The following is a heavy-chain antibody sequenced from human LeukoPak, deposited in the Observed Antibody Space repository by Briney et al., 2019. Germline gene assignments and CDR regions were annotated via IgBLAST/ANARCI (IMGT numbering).Heavy chain of an antibody. V-gene: IGHV4-4*07. CDR3: ARYVVVPAAMRWFDP. Sequence: SETLSLTCTVSGGSISSYYWSWIRQPAGKGLEWIGRIYTSGSTNYNPSLKSRVTMSVDTSKNQFSLKLSSVTAADTAVYYCARYVVVPAAMRWFDPWGQGTLVTVSS. CDR1: GGSISSYY. D-gene: IGHD2-2*01. CDR2: IYTSGST. J-gene: IGHJ5*02.